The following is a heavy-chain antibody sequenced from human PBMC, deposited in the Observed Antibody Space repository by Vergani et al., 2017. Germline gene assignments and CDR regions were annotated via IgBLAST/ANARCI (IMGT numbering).Heavy chain of an antibody. CDR1: GFTFSNAW. J-gene: IGHJ4*02. Sequence: EVQLVESGGGLVKPGGSLRLSCAASGFTFSNAWMSWVRQAPGKGLEWVGRIKSKTDGGTTDYAAPVKGRFTISRDDSKNTLYLQMNSLKTEDTAVYYCAEPQGTSAYYYGGFDYWGQGILVTVSS. CDR2: IKSKTDGGTT. CDR3: AEPQGTSAYYYGGFDY. D-gene: IGHD3-22*01. V-gene: IGHV3-15*01.